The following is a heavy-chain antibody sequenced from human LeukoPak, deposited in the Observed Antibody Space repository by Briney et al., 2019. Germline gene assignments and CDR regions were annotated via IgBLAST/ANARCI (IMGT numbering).Heavy chain of an antibody. J-gene: IGHJ4*02. CDR1: GGTFITYA. D-gene: IGHD4-23*01. V-gene: IGHV1-69*06. CDR3: ARVRGDHDYGGNLIDY. Sequence: SVKVSCKASGGTFITYAISWVRQAPGQGLEWMGGIIPIFGTANYAQKFQGRVTITADKSTSTDYMELSSLRSEDTAVYYCARVRGDHDYGGNLIDYWGQGTLVTVSS. CDR2: IIPIFGTA.